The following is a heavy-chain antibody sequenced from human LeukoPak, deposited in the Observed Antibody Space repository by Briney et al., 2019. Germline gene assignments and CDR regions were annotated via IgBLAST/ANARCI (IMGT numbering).Heavy chain of an antibody. V-gene: IGHV3-21*01. J-gene: IGHJ4*02. CDR3: ARKNGLDY. CDR2: ISSGSTYI. Sequence: PGGSLRLSCAASGFTFSSYEMNWVRQAPGKGLEWVSSISSGSTYIYYADSVKGRFTISRDNAKNSLYLQMNSLRAEDTAVYYCARKNGLDYWGQGTLVTVSS. CDR1: GFTFSSYE.